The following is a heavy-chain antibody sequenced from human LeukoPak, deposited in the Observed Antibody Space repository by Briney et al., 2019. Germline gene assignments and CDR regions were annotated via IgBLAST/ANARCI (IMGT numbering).Heavy chain of an antibody. CDR1: GYTFTSYG. Sequence: ASVKVSCKASGYTFTSYGISWVRQAPGQGLEWMGWISAYNGNTNYAQKLQGRVTMTTDTSTSTAYMELRSLRSDDTAVYYCARDNSVGDYAWWFDPWGQGTLVAVSS. CDR2: ISAYNGNT. D-gene: IGHD1-26*01. J-gene: IGHJ5*02. CDR3: ARDNSVGDYAWWFDP. V-gene: IGHV1-18*01.